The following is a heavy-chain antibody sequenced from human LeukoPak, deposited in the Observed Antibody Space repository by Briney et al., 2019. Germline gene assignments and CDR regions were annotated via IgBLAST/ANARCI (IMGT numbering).Heavy chain of an antibody. V-gene: IGHV3-21*01. D-gene: IGHD2-15*01. CDR2: ISSSSSYI. J-gene: IGHJ4*02. CDR3: ARDGGTSTPFDH. Sequence: GGSLRLSCAASGFTFSSYSMNWVRQAPGKGLEWVSSISSSSSYIYYADSVNGRFTISRDNAKSTVYLQITGLTAEDTAVYYCARDGGTSTPFDHWGQGTLVTVSS. CDR1: GFTFSSYS.